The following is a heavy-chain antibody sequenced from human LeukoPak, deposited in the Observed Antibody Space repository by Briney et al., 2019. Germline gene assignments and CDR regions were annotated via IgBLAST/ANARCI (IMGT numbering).Heavy chain of an antibody. J-gene: IGHJ5*02. Sequence: ASVKVSCKASGGTFSSYAISWVRQAPGQGLEWMGGIIPIFGTANYAQKFQGRVTITADKSTSTAYMELSSLRSEDTAVYYCARDDYDILTGYPNWFDHWGQGTLVTVSS. CDR2: IIPIFGTA. V-gene: IGHV1-69*06. D-gene: IGHD3-9*01. CDR3: ARDDYDILTGYPNWFDH. CDR1: GGTFSSYA.